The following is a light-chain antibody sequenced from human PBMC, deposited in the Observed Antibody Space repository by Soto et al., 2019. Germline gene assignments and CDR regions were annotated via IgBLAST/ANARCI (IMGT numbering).Light chain of an antibody. CDR2: EVS. V-gene: IGLV2-14*01. CDR3: SSYTRNSTLV. CDR1: SSDVGGYNY. Sequence: QYALTQPASVSGSPGQSITISCTGTSSDVGGYNYVSWYQQHPGKAPKLMIYEVSNRPSGVSNRFSGSKSGNTASLTISGLQAEDEADYYCSSYTRNSTLVFGGGTKLTVL. J-gene: IGLJ2*01.